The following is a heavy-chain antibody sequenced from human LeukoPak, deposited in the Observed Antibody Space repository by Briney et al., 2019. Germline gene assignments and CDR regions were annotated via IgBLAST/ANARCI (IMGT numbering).Heavy chain of an antibody. CDR2: IISSNTYI. CDR1: GFSLRTYD. J-gene: IGHJ6*02. V-gene: IGHV3-21*01. Sequence: GGSLRLSCAPCGFSLRTYDMNWVRQGLGMGVEWVSFIISSNTYIYNAASVKAQFTISRANAKNLLYLQRTSLRAKDTAVYNCASITTPDRDYNGMDGCGQETTVTLS. D-gene: IGHD1-14*01. CDR3: ASITTPDRDYNGMDG.